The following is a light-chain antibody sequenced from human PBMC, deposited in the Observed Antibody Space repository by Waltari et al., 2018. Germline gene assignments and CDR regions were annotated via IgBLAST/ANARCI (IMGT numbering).Light chain of an antibody. J-gene: IGLJ2*01. CDR2: DGS. CDR3: QVWDSSSDHVV. Sequence: SYVLTQPPPVSVAPGQTARITCGGNNIGSKSVPWYQRRQGQAPVLVVYDGSDRPSGIPARLSGSNSGNTATLAIGRVEAGDEADYYCQVWDSSSDHVVFGGGTKLTVL. CDR1: NIGSKS. V-gene: IGLV3-21*02.